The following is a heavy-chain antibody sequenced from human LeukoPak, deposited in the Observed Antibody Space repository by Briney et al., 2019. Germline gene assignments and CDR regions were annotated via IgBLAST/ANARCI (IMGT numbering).Heavy chain of an antibody. CDR3: VAEVIEVTMGDY. CDR1: GHSLTDLS. D-gene: IGHD4-11*01. V-gene: IGHV1-24*01. J-gene: IGHJ4*02. CDR2: FDIEDAET. Sequence: APVKVSCKVSGHSLTDLSIHWVRQAPGKGLEWMGGFDIEDAETIYGQEFEGRVIMTEDTATETAYMELSSLKYEDTAVYYRVAEVIEVTMGDYWGQGTLVTVSS.